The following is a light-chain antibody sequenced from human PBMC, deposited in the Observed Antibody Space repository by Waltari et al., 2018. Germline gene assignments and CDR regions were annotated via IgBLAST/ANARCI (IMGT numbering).Light chain of an antibody. CDR2: AAS. J-gene: IGKJ5*01. CDR3: QQSYSTPLT. V-gene: IGKV1-39*01. Sequence: CRARQSISAYLKRCQQNPGNAPKLVISAASSLQSGVPSRFSGSGSRTDCTLTISSLQPEDLATSYCQQSYSTPLTFGQGTRLETK. CDR1: QSISAY.